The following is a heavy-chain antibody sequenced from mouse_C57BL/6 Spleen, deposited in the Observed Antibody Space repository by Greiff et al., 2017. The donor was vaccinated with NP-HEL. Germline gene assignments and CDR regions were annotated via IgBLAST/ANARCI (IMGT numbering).Heavy chain of an antibody. D-gene: IGHD3-2*02. V-gene: IGHV1-81*01. CDR2: IYPRSGNT. J-gene: IGHJ3*01. CDR3: ARIDSSCYAY. CDR1: GYTFTSYG. Sequence: QVQLQQSGAELARPGASVKLSCKASGYTFTSYGISWVKQRTGQGLEWIGEIYPRSGNTYYNEKFKGKATLTADKSSSTAYMELRSLTSEDSAVYFCARIDSSCYAYWGQGTLVTVSA.